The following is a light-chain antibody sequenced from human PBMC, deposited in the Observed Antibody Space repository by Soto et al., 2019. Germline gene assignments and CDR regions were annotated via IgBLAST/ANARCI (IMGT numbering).Light chain of an antibody. J-gene: IGKJ4*01. Sequence: EIVLTQSPGTLSLSPGERATLSCRASQSIGSSYLAWYQQKPGQAPRLLIYGASSRATGILDKFSGSGSGTDFTLTISRLEPEDFAVYYCQQYGRSLTFGGGTKVEIK. V-gene: IGKV3-20*01. CDR2: GAS. CDR1: QSIGSSY. CDR3: QQYGRSLT.